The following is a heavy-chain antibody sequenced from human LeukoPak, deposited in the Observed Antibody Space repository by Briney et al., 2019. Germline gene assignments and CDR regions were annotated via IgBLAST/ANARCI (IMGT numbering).Heavy chain of an antibody. Sequence: SETLSLTCTVSGYSISSGYYWGWIRQPPGKGLEWIGSIYHSGSTYYNPSLKSRVTKSVDTSKNQFSLKLHSVTAADTAVYYCARGGRQPGRPGYYYYYMDVWGKGTTVTVSS. V-gene: IGHV4-38-2*02. D-gene: IGHD1-14*01. CDR3: ARGGRQPGRPGYYYYYMDV. J-gene: IGHJ6*03. CDR2: IYHSGST. CDR1: GYSISSGYY.